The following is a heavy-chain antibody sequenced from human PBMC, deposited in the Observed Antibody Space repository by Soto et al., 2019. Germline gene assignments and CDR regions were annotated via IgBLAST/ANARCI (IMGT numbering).Heavy chain of an antibody. J-gene: IGHJ4*02. D-gene: IGHD3-9*01. CDR3: ATARLRYYDILTGYYTN. CDR1: GGSISSGGYY. Sequence: SETLSLTCTVSGGSISSGGYYWSWIRQHPGKGLEWIGYIYYSGSTYYNPSLKSRVTISVDTSKNQFSLKLSSVTAADTAVYYCATARLRYYDILTGYYTNWGQGTLVTVSS. V-gene: IGHV4-31*03. CDR2: IYYSGST.